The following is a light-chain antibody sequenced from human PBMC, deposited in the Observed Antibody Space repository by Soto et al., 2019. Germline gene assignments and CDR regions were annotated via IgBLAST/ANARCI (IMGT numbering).Light chain of an antibody. CDR3: QQYTNWPLI. CDR1: QSVSSG. Sequence: IMMTASAYTLSASPGERAPLSCRASQSVSSGLAWYQQKPGQSPRLLIYGASTRATGIPARFSGSGSGTEFTLTISSLQSADFAVYYCQQYTNWPLIFGQGTRLEI. V-gene: IGKV3-15*01. J-gene: IGKJ5*01. CDR2: GAS.